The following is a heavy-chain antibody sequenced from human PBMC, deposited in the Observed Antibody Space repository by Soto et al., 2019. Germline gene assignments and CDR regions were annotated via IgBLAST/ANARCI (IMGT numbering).Heavy chain of an antibody. J-gene: IGHJ4*02. CDR1: GGTFSSYA. CDR2: IIPIFGTA. D-gene: IGHD2-15*01. CDR3: ARESRYCSGGSCYFLPGIDY. V-gene: IGHV1-69*05. Sequence: QVQLVQSGAEVKKPGSSVKVSCKASGGTFSSYAISWVRQAPGQGLEWMGGIIPIFGTANYAQKFQGRVRIASHESTSPAYMERSSRRSEDTAMYYCARESRYCSGGSCYFLPGIDYWGQGTLVTVSS.